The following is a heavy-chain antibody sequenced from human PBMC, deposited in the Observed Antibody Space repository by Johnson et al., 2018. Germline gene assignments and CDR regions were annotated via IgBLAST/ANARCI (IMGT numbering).Heavy chain of an antibody. Sequence: EVQLVEAGGGLVQPGGSLRLSCAASGFTFSSYWMSWVRQAPGKGLEWVANIKQDGSEKYYVDSVKGRFTISRDNAKNSLYLKINSLRAEDTAVYYCARGGGYYDSSGYYSVAYYYYYMDVWGKGTTVTVSS. CDR1: GFTFSSYW. J-gene: IGHJ6*03. CDR3: ARGGGYYDSSGYYSVAYYYYYMDV. V-gene: IGHV3-7*01. CDR2: IKQDGSEK. D-gene: IGHD3-22*01.